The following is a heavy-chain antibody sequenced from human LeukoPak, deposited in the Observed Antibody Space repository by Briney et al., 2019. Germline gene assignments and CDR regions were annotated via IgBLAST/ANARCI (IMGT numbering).Heavy chain of an antibody. V-gene: IGHV4-30-4*08. D-gene: IGHD5-18*01. CDR3: ARGDTAMAPIDY. J-gene: IGHJ4*02. CDR1: GGSISSGGYY. CDR2: IYYSGST. Sequence: PSETLSLTYTVSGGSISSGGYYWSWIRQHPGKGLEWIGYIYYSGSTYYNPSLKSRVTISVDTSKNQFSLKLSSVTAADTAVYYCARGDTAMAPIDYWGQGTLVTVSS.